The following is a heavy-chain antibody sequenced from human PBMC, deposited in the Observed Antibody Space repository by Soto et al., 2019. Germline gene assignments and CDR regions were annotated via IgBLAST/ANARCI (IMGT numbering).Heavy chain of an antibody. CDR2: IIPILGIA. J-gene: IGHJ6*02. V-gene: IGHV1-69*02. CDR1: GGTLSSYT. D-gene: IGHD3-22*01. CDR3: ARHDMIVVDYGMDV. Sequence: GDSVKISCKASGGTLSSYTISWVRQAPGQGLEWMGRIIPILGIANYAQKFQGRVTISVDTSKNQFSLKLSSVTAADTAVYYCARHDMIVVDYGMDVWGQGTTVTVSS.